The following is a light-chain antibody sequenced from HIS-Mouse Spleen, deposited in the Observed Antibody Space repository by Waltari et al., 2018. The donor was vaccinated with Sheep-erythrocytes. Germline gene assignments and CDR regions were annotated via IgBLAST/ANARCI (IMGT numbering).Light chain of an antibody. Sequence: ELVLTQSPGTLSLSPGDRAPLSCRASQSVSSSYLAWYQQKPGQAPRLLIYGASSRATGIPDRFSGSGSGTDFTLTISRLEPEDFAVYYCQQYGSSPTFGQGTKLEIK. CDR3: QQYGSSPT. CDR2: GAS. V-gene: IGKV3-20*01. J-gene: IGKJ2*01. CDR1: QSVSSSY.